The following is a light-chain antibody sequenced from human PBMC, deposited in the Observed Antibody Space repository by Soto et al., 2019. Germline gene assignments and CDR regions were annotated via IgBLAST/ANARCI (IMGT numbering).Light chain of an antibody. Sequence: DIQMTQSPSSLSASVGDRVTITCRASQSINSYLSWYQQKPGKAPKLLINVASTLQSGVPSRFSGSGSGTDFTLAISSLQPEESATYYCQQSFSTPQTFGGGTRVEIK. CDR1: QSINSY. CDR2: VAS. J-gene: IGKJ4*01. V-gene: IGKV1-39*01. CDR3: QQSFSTPQT.